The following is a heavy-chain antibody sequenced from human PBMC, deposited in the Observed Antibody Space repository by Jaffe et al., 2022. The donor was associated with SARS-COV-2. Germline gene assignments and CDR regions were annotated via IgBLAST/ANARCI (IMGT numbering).Heavy chain of an antibody. CDR2: ISAYNGNT. Sequence: QVQLVQSGAEVKKPGASVKVSCKASGYTFTSYGISWVRQAPGQGLEWMGWISAYNGNTNYAQKLQGRVTMTTDTSTSTAYMELRSLRSDDTAVYYCATLSSSWPTGDYGMDVWGQGTTVTVSS. V-gene: IGHV1-18*01. D-gene: IGHD6-13*01. CDR1: GYTFTSYG. J-gene: IGHJ6*02. CDR3: ATLSSSWPTGDYGMDV.